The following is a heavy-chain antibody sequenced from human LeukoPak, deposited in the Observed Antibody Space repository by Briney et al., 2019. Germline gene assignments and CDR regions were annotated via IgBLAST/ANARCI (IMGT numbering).Heavy chain of an antibody. CDR3: ARGLDGSGAGGMDV. J-gene: IGHJ6*02. V-gene: IGHV4-34*01. Sequence: SETLSLTCAVYGGSFSGYYWSWVRQPPGKGLEWIGEINHSGSTNYNPSLKSRVTISVDTSKNQFSLKLSSVTAADTAVYYCARGLDGSGAGGMDVWGQGTTVTVSS. CDR1: GGSFSGYY. D-gene: IGHD3-10*01. CDR2: INHSGST.